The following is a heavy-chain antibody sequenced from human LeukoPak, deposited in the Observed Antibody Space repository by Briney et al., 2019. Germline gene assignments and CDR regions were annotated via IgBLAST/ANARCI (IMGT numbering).Heavy chain of an antibody. V-gene: IGHV4-61*02. CDR3: ARGRYYDSSGYHPFFDY. CDR1: GGSISSGSYY. D-gene: IGHD3-22*01. J-gene: IGHJ4*02. CDR2: IYTSGST. Sequence: PSQTLSLTCTVSGGSISSGSYYWSWIRQPAGKGLEWIGRIYTSGSTNYNPSLKSRVTISVDTSKSQFSLKLSSVTAADTAVYYCARGRYYDSSGYHPFFDYWGQGTLVTVSS.